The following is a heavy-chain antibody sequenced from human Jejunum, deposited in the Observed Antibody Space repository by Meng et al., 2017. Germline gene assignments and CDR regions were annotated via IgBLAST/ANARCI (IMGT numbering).Heavy chain of an antibody. CDR1: GFSLSTSGVG. D-gene: IGHD6-13*01. Sequence: SGPTLVKPTQTLTLTCTFSGFSLSTSGVGVGWLRQPPGKALECLALIYWDDDKRYTPSLKNRLTITKDTSKNQVVLTMTNMDPVGTATYYCAHRLAYSTNYNVGWFDPWGQGTLVTVSS. V-gene: IGHV2-5*02. CDR3: AHRLAYSTNYNVGWFDP. J-gene: IGHJ5*02. CDR2: IYWDDDK.